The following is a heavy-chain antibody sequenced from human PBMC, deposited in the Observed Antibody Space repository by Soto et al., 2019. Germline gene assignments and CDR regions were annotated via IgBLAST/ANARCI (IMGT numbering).Heavy chain of an antibody. CDR1: GFTFSSYA. V-gene: IGHV3-23*01. Sequence: GGSLRLSCAASGFTFSSYAMSWVRQAPGKGLEWVSTVSGSGGSTYYADSVKGRFTISRDNSKNTLSLQVSSLRAEDTAVYYCAKESGYDFWSGYYTYYYYGMDVWGQGTTVTVSS. CDR3: AKESGYDFWSGYYTYYYYGMDV. J-gene: IGHJ6*02. D-gene: IGHD3-3*01. CDR2: VSGSGGST.